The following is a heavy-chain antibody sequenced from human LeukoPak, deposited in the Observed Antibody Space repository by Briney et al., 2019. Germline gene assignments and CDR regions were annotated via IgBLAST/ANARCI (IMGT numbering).Heavy chain of an antibody. CDR1: GVSITDNW. CDR3: ARGGLRYGTPGRLYYYYYYMDV. Sequence: SETLSLTCAVSGVSITDNWWSWVRQPPGKGLEWIGEILHTGPTNFNPSLKSRVTISMDKSKNQFSLKLSSVTAADTAVYYCARGGLRYGTPGRLYYYYYYMDVWGKGTTVTVSS. CDR2: ILHTGPT. V-gene: IGHV4-4*02. J-gene: IGHJ6*03. D-gene: IGHD4-17*01.